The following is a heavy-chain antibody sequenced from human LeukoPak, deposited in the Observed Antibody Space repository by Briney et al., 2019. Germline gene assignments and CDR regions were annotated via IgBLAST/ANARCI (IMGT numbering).Heavy chain of an antibody. CDR1: GGSISSSSYY. Sequence: PSETLSLTCTVSGGSISSSSYYWGWLRQPPGKGLEWIGSIYYSGSIYYNPSLKSRVTISVDTSKNQFSLKLSSVTAADTAVYYCARSPPYYYDSSNYDWGQGTLVTVSS. J-gene: IGHJ4*02. D-gene: IGHD3-22*01. CDR2: IYYSGSI. V-gene: IGHV4-39*07. CDR3: ARSPPYYYDSSNYD.